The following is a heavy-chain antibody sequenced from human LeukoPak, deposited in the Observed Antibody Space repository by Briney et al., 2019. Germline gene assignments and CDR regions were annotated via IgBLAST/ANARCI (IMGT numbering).Heavy chain of an antibody. Sequence: SETLSLTCTVSGGSITSSSYYWGWIRQPPGKGLDWIASINYSGTTYYNPSLKSRVTISVDTSKTQFSLNLRSVTAADTAVYYCARRPAGLNWFDPWGQGTLVTVSS. D-gene: IGHD6-25*01. J-gene: IGHJ5*02. CDR1: GGSITSSSYY. V-gene: IGHV4-39*01. CDR2: INYSGTT. CDR3: ARRPAGLNWFDP.